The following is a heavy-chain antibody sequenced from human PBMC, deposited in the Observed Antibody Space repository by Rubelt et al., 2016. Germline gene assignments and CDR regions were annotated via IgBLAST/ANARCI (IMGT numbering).Heavy chain of an antibody. J-gene: IGHJ4*02. CDR2: INHSGST. Sequence: QVQLQQWGAGLLKPSETLSLTCAVYGGSFSGYYWSWIRQPPGKGLEWIGEINHSGSTNYNPSLKSRGTVAVNTSKNQFARKLRSVTAADTAVYYCARGLDYERYFDYWGQGTLVTVSS. V-gene: IGHV4-34*01. D-gene: IGHD4-17*01. CDR1: GGSFSGYY. CDR3: ARGLDYERYFDY.